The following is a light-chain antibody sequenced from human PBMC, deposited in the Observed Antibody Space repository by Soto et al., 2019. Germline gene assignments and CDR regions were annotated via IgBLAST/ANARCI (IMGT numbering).Light chain of an antibody. CDR3: SSSTSSNTFV. V-gene: IGLV2-14*03. CDR1: SNDVGAYNY. Sequence: QSVLTQPASVSGSPGQSITISCAGTSNDVGAYNYVSWYQQHPGKAPKLMIYHASNRPSGVSDRFSGSKSGNTASLTLSGLQAEDEADYYCSSSTSSNTFVFGTGTKVTVL. CDR2: HAS. J-gene: IGLJ1*01.